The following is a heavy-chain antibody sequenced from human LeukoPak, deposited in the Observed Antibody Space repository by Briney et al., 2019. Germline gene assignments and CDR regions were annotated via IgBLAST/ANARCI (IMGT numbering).Heavy chain of an antibody. CDR1: GGSISSYY. J-gene: IGHJ6*02. CDR2: IYYSGST. V-gene: IGHV4-59*08. D-gene: IGHD1-14*01. CDR3: ARHIPPGPGDGMDV. Sequence: PSETLSLTCTVSGGSISSYYWSWIRQPPGKGLEWIGYIYYSGSTNYNPSLKSRVTISVDTSKNQFSLKLSSVTAADTAVYYCARHIPPGPGDGMDVWGQGTTVTVSS.